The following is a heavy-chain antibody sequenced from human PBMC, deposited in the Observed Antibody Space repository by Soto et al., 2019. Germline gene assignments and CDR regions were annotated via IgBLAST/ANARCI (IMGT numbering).Heavy chain of an antibody. J-gene: IGHJ4*02. CDR1: DGSVSSGSYY. CDR2: IYYSGST. D-gene: IGHD3-22*01. CDR3: AKDDSSGYYYDY. Sequence: PSETLSLTCTVSDGSVSSGSYYWSWIRQHPGKGLEWIGYIYYSGSTNYNPSLKSRVTISVDTYKNQFSLKLSSVTAADTAVYYCAKDDSSGYYYDYWGQGTLVTVSS. V-gene: IGHV4-61*01.